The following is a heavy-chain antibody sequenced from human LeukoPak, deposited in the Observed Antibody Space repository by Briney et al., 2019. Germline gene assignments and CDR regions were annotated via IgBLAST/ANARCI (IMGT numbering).Heavy chain of an antibody. D-gene: IGHD5-24*01. CDR1: GSSFTSYW. CDR3: ARQGGSGDGLTFLGV. CDR2: IYPGDSDT. J-gene: IGHJ4*02. Sequence: GESLNFSCKASGSSFTSYWIGWVRQMRGKGLEWRGIIYPGDSDTRYSPSFQGQVTISADKSISTAYLQWSSLKASDTAMYYCARQGGSGDGLTFLGVWGQGTLATVSS. V-gene: IGHV5-51*01.